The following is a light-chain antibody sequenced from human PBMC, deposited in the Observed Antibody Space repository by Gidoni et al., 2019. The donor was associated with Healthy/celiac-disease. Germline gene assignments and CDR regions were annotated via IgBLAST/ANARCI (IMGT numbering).Light chain of an antibody. CDR2: GAS. V-gene: IGKV3-20*01. Sequence: EIVLTQSPGTLSWSPGERATLSCRASQSVSSSYLAWYQQKPGQAPRLLIYGASSRATGIPDRFSGSGSGTDFTLTISRLEPEDFAVYYCQQYGSSPRITFGGXTKVEIK. CDR1: QSVSSSY. CDR3: QQYGSSPRIT. J-gene: IGKJ4*01.